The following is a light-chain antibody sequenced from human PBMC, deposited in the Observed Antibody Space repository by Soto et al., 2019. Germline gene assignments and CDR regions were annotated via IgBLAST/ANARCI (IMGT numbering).Light chain of an antibody. CDR3: QQYLSIPFT. Sequence: DIVMTQSPESLAVSLGERATINCKSSQSVLYSSNNKNSLVWYQQKPGQPPKPLIYSASIRGSGVPDRFTASGSGTDFTLTISSLQAEDVAVYYCQQYLSIPFTFGPGTKVDIK. CDR2: SAS. J-gene: IGKJ3*01. CDR1: QSVLYSSNNKNS. V-gene: IGKV4-1*01.